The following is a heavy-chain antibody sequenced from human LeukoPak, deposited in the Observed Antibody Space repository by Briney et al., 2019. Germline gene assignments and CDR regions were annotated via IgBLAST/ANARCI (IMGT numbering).Heavy chain of an antibody. CDR1: GYTFTGYY. J-gene: IGHJ4*02. D-gene: IGHD6-6*01. CDR2: INPNSGGT. CDR3: AREYSSSLTDLDY. Sequence: ASVKVSCKASGYTFTGYYMHWVRQAPGQGLEWMGWINPNSGGTNYAQKFQGRVTMTRDTSISTAYMELSRLRSDDTAVYYCAREYSSSLTDLDYWGQGTLVTVSS. V-gene: IGHV1-2*02.